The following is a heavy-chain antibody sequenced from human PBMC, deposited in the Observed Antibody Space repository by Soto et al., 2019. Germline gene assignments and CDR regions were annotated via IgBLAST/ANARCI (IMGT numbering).Heavy chain of an antibody. CDR3: ARSTGPYYFDY. J-gene: IGHJ4*02. D-gene: IGHD1-1*01. CDR1: GFTFSSYS. V-gene: IGHV3-48*01. Sequence: EVQLVESGGGLVQPGGSLRLSCAASGFTFSSYSMNWVRQAPGKGLEWVSYISSSSSTIYYADSVKGRFTISRDNAKNSVYLQMNSLRAEDTAVYYCARSTGPYYFDYWGQGTLVTVSS. CDR2: ISSSSSTI.